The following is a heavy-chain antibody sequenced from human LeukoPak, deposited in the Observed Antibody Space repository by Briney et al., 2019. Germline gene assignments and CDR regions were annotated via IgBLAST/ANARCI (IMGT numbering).Heavy chain of an antibody. CDR3: ARVNGIVVNLFDY. CDR2: IYYGGST. CDR1: GGSVSSRSYY. Sequence: SETLSLTCTVSGGSVSSRSYYWAWIRQPPGKGLEWIGRIYYGGSTYYNPSLKSRVTISIDTSKNQFSLNLSSVTAADTAVFYCARVNGIVVNLFDYWGQGTLVTVSS. D-gene: IGHD3-22*01. J-gene: IGHJ4*02. V-gene: IGHV4-39*07.